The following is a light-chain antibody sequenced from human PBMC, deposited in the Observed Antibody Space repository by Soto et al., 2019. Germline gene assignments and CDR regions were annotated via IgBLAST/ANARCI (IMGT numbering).Light chain of an antibody. CDR1: QSISNY. J-gene: IGKJ1*01. V-gene: IGKV1-39*01. CDR2: AAS. CDR3: QHSYSSPQT. Sequence: DLQMTQSPSSLSASVGDRVTITCRASQSISNYLNWYQEKPGKAPKLLIYAASSLESGVPSRFSGSGSGTDFTLTISSLQPEDFATYYCQHSYSSPQTFGQGTKVEIK.